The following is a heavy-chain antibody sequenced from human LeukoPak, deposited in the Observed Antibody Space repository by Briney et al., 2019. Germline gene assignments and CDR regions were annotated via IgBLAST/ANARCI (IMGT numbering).Heavy chain of an antibody. CDR1: GFTFSSYG. D-gene: IGHD3-22*01. CDR2: IWYDGSSK. Sequence: GGSLRLSCAASGFTFSSYGMHWVRQAPGKGLEWVAVIWYDGSSKYYADSVKGRFTIPRDNSKNTLYLQMNSLRAEDTAVYYCARDQGYDSSGPDYWGQGTLVTVSS. CDR3: ARDQGYDSSGPDY. J-gene: IGHJ4*02. V-gene: IGHV3-33*01.